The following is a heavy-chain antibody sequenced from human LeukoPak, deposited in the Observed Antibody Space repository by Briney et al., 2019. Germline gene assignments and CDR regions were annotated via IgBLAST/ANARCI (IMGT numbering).Heavy chain of an antibody. J-gene: IGHJ3*02. V-gene: IGHV1-2*02. CDR1: VYTFTFYS. Sequence: APETVSCKTSVYTFTFYSFHWGRPAPGQRLEWRGWINPNSGGTNCAHKFEGGVTMTRDTSISAAYSELSRLRSDDTAVYYCANRYSWNDFQSNVFDIWGQGTMLTVSS. D-gene: IGHD1-20*01. CDR2: INPNSGGT. CDR3: ANRYSWNDFQSNVFDI.